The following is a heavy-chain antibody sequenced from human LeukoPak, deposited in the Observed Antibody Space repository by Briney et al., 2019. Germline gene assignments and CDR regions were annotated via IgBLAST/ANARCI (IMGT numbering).Heavy chain of an antibody. J-gene: IGHJ4*02. CDR1: GYNFPVYW. Sequence: GGSLRISCKGSGYNFPVYWIAWVRHMPGKGLEWMGIIYPGDSATRYNPSVQGQVTISADKSNSTSYLQWNILKASNSAIYYAARQDTVSYYFDSWGKEVLFGASS. D-gene: IGHD5/OR15-5a*01. CDR3: ARQDTVSYYFDS. V-gene: IGHV5-51*01. CDR2: IYPGDSAT.